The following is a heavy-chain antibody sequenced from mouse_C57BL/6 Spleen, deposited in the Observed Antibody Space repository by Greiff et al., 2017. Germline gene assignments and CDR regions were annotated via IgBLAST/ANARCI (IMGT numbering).Heavy chain of an antibody. CDR1: GFTFSSYG. V-gene: IGHV5-6*01. CDR2: ISSGGSYT. D-gene: IGHD2-4*01. J-gene: IGHJ2*01. Sequence: EVQWVESGGDLVKPGGSLKLSCAASGFTFSSYGMSWVRQTPDKRLEWVATISSGGSYTYYPDSVKGRFTISRDNAKNTLYLQMSSLKSEDTAMYYCARQRIYYDYDGGYYFDYWGQGTTLTVSS. CDR3: ARQRIYYDYDGGYYFDY.